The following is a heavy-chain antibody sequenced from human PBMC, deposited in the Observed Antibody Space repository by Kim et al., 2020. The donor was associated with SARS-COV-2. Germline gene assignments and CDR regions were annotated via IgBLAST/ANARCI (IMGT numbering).Heavy chain of an antibody. J-gene: IGHJ4*02. V-gene: IGHV3-23*01. Sequence: ADSVKGRFTISRDNSKDTLYLQMNSLRAEDTAVYYCAKDLRGYSYGSSDYWGQGTLVTVSS. D-gene: IGHD5-18*01. CDR3: AKDLRGYSYGSSDY.